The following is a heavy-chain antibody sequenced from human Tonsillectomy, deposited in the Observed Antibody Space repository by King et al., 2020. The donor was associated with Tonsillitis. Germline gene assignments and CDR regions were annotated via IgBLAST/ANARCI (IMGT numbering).Heavy chain of an antibody. CDR3: ARDKVTTSSWFDP. Sequence: AHLVQSGAEVKKPGASVKVSCKASGYTFTGYYMHWVRQAPGQGLEWMGWINPNSGGTNYAQKFQGRVTMTRDTSISTAYMELSRLRSDDTAVYYCARDKVTTSSWFDPWGQGTLVTVSS. CDR1: GYTFTGYY. D-gene: IGHD4-17*01. J-gene: IGHJ5*02. V-gene: IGHV1-2*02. CDR2: INPNSGGT.